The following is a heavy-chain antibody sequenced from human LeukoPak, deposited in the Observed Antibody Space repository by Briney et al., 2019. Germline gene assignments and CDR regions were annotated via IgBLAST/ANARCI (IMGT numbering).Heavy chain of an antibody. CDR3: ATHIVVVPAAIEPFDY. D-gene: IGHD2-2*02. Sequence: PSETLSLTCAVYGGSFSGYYWSWIRQPPGKGLEWIGEINHSGSTNYNPSLKSRVTISVDTSKNQFSLKLSSVTAADTAVYYCATHIVVVPAAIEPFDYWGQGTLVTVSS. V-gene: IGHV4-34*01. CDR1: GGSFSGYY. CDR2: INHSGST. J-gene: IGHJ4*02.